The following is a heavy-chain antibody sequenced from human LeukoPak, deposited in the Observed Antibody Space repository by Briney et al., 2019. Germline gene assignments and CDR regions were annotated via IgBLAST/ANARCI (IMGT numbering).Heavy chain of an antibody. CDR1: GFTFSSYD. J-gene: IGHJ3*02. CDR3: ARTQHRDLDDAFDI. D-gene: IGHD2-21*02. CDR2: IGAAGDT. Sequence: PGGSLRLSCAASGFTFSSYDMHWVRQATGKGLEWVSAIGAAGDTYYPGSVKGRFTISRENAKNSLYPQMNSLRAGDTAVYYCARTQHRDLDDAFDIWGQGTMVTVSS. V-gene: IGHV3-13*01.